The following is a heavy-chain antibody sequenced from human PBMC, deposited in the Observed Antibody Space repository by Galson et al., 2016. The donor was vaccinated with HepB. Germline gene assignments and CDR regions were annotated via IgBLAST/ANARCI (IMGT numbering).Heavy chain of an antibody. CDR1: GFTFSTFE. J-gene: IGHJ4*02. D-gene: IGHD5-18*01. Sequence: SLRLSCAASGFTFSTFEMNWVRHAPGKGLEWVSYISRSGASIYQADSVKGRFTISRDNAKNSLYLQMNNLRVEDTAVYYCARDGYSYGPFSPGDFWGQGTLVTVSS. CDR3: ARDGYSYGPFSPGDF. V-gene: IGHV3-48*03. CDR2: ISRSGASI.